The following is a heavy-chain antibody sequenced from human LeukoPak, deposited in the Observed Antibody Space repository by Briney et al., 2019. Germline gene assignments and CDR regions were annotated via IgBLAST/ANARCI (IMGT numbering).Heavy chain of an antibody. J-gene: IGHJ4*02. V-gene: IGHV7-4-1*02. Sequence: SVKVSCKASGYTFTSYAMNWVRQAPGQGLEWMGWINTNTGNPSYAQGFFTGRYVFSLDTSASTAYLQINGLKADDTAVYYCGRDPKLGIRGYTYGYIDHWGQGTLLTVAS. CDR1: GYTFTSYA. D-gene: IGHD5-18*01. CDR2: INTNTGNP. CDR3: GRDPKLGIRGYTYGYIDH.